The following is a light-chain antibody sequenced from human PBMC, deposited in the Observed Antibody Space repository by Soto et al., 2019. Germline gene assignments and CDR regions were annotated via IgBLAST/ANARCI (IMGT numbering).Light chain of an antibody. V-gene: IGKV1-39*01. Sequence: GDRVTITCRASQSISSYLNWYQQKPGKAPKLLIYAASSLQSGVPSRFSGSGSGTDFTLSINSLQPEDFATYYCQQAYSFPITFGQGTRLEIK. CDR3: QQAYSFPIT. J-gene: IGKJ5*01. CDR1: QSISSY. CDR2: AAS.